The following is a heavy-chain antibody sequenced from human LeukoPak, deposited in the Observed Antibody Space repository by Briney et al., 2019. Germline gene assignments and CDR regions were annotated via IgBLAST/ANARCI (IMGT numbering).Heavy chain of an antibody. Sequence: ASVKVSCKASGGTFSSYAISWVRQAPGQGLEWMGGIIPIFGTANYAQKFQGRVTITADESTSTAYMELRSLRSDDTAVYYCARDLGFYDSSDDYWGQGTLVTVSS. CDR3: ARDLGFYDSSDDY. CDR2: IIPIFGTA. D-gene: IGHD3-22*01. V-gene: IGHV1-69*13. J-gene: IGHJ4*02. CDR1: GGTFSSYA.